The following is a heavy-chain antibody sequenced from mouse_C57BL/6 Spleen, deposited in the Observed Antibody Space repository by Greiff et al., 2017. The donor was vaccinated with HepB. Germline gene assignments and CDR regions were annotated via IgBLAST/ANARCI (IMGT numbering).Heavy chain of an antibody. Sequence: EVQRVESGPGLVKPSPSLSLTCSVSGYSITSGYYWNWIRQFPGNKLEWRGYTSYDGSNNYNPYLKNRISITRDTSKNQFFLQLNSVTTEDTATYDCARDHGDGYYDAMDYWGQGTSVTVSS. J-gene: IGHJ4*01. CDR2: TSYDGSN. CDR3: ARDHGDGYYDAMDY. D-gene: IGHD2-3*01. CDR1: GYSITSGYY. V-gene: IGHV3-6*01.